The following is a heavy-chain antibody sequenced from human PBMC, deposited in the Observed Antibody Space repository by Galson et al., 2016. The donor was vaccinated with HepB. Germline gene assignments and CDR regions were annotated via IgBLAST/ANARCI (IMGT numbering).Heavy chain of an antibody. V-gene: IGHV4-31*03. CDR3: ARGAGYSHYYFDY. CDR1: GGSISSGGYY. J-gene: IGHJ4*02. D-gene: IGHD4-11*01. Sequence: TLSLTCTVSGGSISSGGYYWSWIRQHPGKGLEWIGYILYSGSTKYNASLQSRVSISGDAPKNQFSLKLTSVTAADTAVYYCARGAGYSHYYFDYWGQGTRVTVSS. CDR2: ILYSGST.